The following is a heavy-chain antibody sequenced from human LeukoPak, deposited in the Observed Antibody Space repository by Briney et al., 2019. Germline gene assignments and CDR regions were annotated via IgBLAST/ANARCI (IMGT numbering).Heavy chain of an antibody. CDR3: ARHGWDYDPGTYYTFDP. D-gene: IGHD3-10*01. J-gene: IGHJ5*02. CDR1: GFTFRSYW. Sequence: GSLRLSCAASGFTFRSYWMNWIRQPPGKGLEWIGSISHSGSTYYNPSLKSRVTISVDTSKNQFSLRLSSMTAADTAMYLCARHGWDYDPGTYYTFDPWGQGTLVTVSS. CDR2: ISHSGST. V-gene: IGHV4-38-2*01.